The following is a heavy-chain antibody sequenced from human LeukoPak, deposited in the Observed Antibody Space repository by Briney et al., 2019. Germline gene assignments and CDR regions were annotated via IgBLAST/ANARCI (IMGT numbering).Heavy chain of an antibody. D-gene: IGHD3-3*01. J-gene: IGHJ6*02. CDR1: GGSISSGPYY. V-gene: IGHV4-31*03. CDR3: ARIAYDALDSYYYGMDV. Sequence: SETLSLTCTVSGGSISSGPYYWIWIRQHPGKGLEWIGYITYSGNTYYYPALNSRVTVSLDTSKTQFSLKLSSVTAADTAEYYCARIAYDALDSYYYGMDVWGQGTTVTVSS. CDR2: ITYSGNT.